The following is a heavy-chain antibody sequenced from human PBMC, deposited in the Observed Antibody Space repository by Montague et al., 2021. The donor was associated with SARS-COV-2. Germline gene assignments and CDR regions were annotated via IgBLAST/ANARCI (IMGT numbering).Heavy chain of an antibody. V-gene: IGHV2-70*01. CDR3: ARSYYDILTGYYMAFDY. CDR1: GFSLSTSGMC. D-gene: IGHD3-9*01. CDR2: XDWDDDK. Sequence: PALVKPTQTLTLACTFSGFSLSTSGMCVSWIRQPPGKALEWLALXDWDDDKYYSTSLKTRLTISKYTSKNQVVLTMTNMDPVDTATYYCARSYYDILTGYYMAFDYWGQGTLVTVSS. J-gene: IGHJ4*02.